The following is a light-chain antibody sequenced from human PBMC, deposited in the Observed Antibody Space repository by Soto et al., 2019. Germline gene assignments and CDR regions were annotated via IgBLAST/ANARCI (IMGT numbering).Light chain of an antibody. CDR3: QQYNNWPQT. Sequence: EIVVPPSPAPLSVSPGESATLSCRVSQSLSSSYLAWYQQKPGQAPRLLIFGPSTRATGVPGRFSGSGSGTEFTLTISSLQSEDFAVYYCQQYNNWPQTFGQGTKVDIK. J-gene: IGKJ1*01. V-gene: IGKV3-15*01. CDR1: QSLSSSY. CDR2: GPS.